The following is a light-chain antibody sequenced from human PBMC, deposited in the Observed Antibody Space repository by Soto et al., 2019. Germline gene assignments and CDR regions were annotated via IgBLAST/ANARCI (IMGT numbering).Light chain of an antibody. CDR1: QGVNTN. V-gene: IGKV3-15*01. CDR3: QQYNNWART. J-gene: IGKJ1*01. Sequence: EIVMTQSPATLSVSPGERATLSCRASQGVNTNIAWYQQKPGQVPRLLIYGASTRATGIPARFSGSGSGTEFTLTISSLQSADFAVYFCQQYNNWARTFGQGTKVEVK. CDR2: GAS.